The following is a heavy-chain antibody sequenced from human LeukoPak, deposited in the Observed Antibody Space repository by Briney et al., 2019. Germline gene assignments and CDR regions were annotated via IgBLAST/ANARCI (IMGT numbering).Heavy chain of an antibody. D-gene: IGHD1-26*01. V-gene: IGHV3-30*04. Sequence: GGSLRLSCAASGFTFSSYAMHWVRQAPGKGLEWVAVISYDGSNKYYADSVKGRFTISRDNSKNTLYLQMNSLRAEDTAVYYCAKDRWELHPRNFDYWGQGTLVTVSS. CDR2: ISYDGSNK. J-gene: IGHJ4*02. CDR3: AKDRWELHPRNFDY. CDR1: GFTFSSYA.